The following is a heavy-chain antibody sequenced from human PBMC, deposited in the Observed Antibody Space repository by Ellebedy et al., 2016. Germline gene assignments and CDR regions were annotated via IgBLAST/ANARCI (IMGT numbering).Heavy chain of an antibody. CDR2: INHSGST. CDR3: ARATRSWFDP. CDR1: GGSFSGYY. Sequence: SETLSLTXAVYGGSFSGYYWSWIRQPPGKGLEWIGEINHSGSTNYNPSLKSRVTISVDTSKNQFSLKLSSVTAADTAVYYCARATRSWFDPWGQGTLVTVSS. J-gene: IGHJ5*02. V-gene: IGHV4-34*01.